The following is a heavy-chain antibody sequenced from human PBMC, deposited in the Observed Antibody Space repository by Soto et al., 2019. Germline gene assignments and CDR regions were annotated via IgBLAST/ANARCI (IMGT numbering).Heavy chain of an antibody. CDR1: GYTFTSYG. CDR3: ARDYWLRLPHYFDC. J-gene: IGHJ4*02. D-gene: IGHD5-12*01. V-gene: IGHV1-18*01. Sequence: QVQLVQSGAEVKKPGASVKVSCKTSGYTFTSYGISWVRQAPGQGLERMGWISAYNGNTNYAQKLQRRVTMTTDTSTSTAYMERRGLRSDDPAVYYCARDYWLRLPHYFDCWGQGTLGTVSS. CDR2: ISAYNGNT.